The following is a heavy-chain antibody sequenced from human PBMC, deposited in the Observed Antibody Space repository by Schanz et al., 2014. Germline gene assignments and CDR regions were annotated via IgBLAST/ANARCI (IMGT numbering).Heavy chain of an antibody. D-gene: IGHD6-19*01. Sequence: EVQLVESGGGLVQPGKSMRLSCAASGFTFDKYAMHWVRQAPGKGLEWVSVISWNSGTIGYADSVKGRFTISRDNAKSSLYQQMNRLRAEETALYYYTEDKRHIAVASLFDLWGQGTLVTVSS. CDR2: ISWNSGTI. CDR3: TEDKRHIAVASLFDL. CDR1: GFTFDKYA. V-gene: IGHV3-9*01. J-gene: IGHJ4*02.